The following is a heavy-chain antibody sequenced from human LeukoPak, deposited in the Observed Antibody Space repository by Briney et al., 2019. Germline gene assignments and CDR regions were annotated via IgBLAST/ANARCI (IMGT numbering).Heavy chain of an antibody. CDR2: VSYSGST. V-gene: IGHV4-59*12. CDR1: GFTFSDYY. CDR3: AREFYSGPWNYYPDYIAV. D-gene: IGHD6-19*01. Sequence: PGGSLRLSCAASGFTFSDYYMSWIRQAPGKGLEWVGCVSYSGSTNYNPSLKTRVTISVDTSKNQFSLKVSSVTAADTAVYYCAREFYSGPWNYYPDYIAVWGTGTTVTVSS. J-gene: IGHJ6*03.